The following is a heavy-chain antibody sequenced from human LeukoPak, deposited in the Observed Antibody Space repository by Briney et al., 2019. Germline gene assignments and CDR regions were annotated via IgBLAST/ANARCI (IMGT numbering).Heavy chain of an antibody. CDR3: ARAYSGYDPYYFDY. Sequence: GRSLRLSCAASGFTVSSNYMSWVRQAPGKGLEWVSVIYSGGSTYYADSVKGRFTISRDNSKNTLYLQMNSLRAEDTAVYYCARAYSGYDPYYFDYWGQGTLVTVSS. J-gene: IGHJ4*02. CDR2: IYSGGST. V-gene: IGHV3-53*01. D-gene: IGHD5-12*01. CDR1: GFTVSSNY.